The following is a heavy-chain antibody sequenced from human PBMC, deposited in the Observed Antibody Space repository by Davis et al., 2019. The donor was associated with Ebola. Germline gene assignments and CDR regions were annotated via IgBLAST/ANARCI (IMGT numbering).Heavy chain of an antibody. J-gene: IGHJ3*02. D-gene: IGHD6-19*01. V-gene: IGHV1-69*13. CDR3: ARYPLGLADAFDI. Sequence: SVKVSCKASGGTFSSYAISWVRQAPGQGLEWMGGIIPIFGTANYAQKFQGRVTITADESTSTAYMELRSLRSDDTAVYYCARYPLGLADAFDIWGQGTMVTVSS. CDR2: IIPIFGTA. CDR1: GGTFSSYA.